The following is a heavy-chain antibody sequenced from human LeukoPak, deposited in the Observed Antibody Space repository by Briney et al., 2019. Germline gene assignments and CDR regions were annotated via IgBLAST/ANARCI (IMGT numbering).Heavy chain of an antibody. CDR2: ASGDARDT. CDR3: ARAQVYCSSGICYFDN. CDR1: GYTFSSYW. D-gene: IGHD2-15*01. J-gene: IGHJ4*02. V-gene: IGHV3-74*03. Sequence: GGSLRLSCAASGYTFSSYWMHWARHAPGEGLVCVSRASGDARDTSSADYVRGGFSISRDNAKKTLYLQMNGLTTEDTAGNYCARAQVYCSSGICYFDNWGEGTLVTVSS.